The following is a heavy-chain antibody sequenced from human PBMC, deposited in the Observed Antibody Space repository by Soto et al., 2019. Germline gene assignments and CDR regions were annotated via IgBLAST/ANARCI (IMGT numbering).Heavy chain of an antibody. J-gene: IGHJ5*02. CDR1: GGSFSGYY. V-gene: IGHV4-34*01. D-gene: IGHD6-19*01. CDR3: ARGEYSSGWYRWFDP. CDR2: INHSGST. Sequence: QVQLQQWGAGLLKPSETLSLTCAVYGGSFSGYYWSWIRQPPGKGLEWIGEINHSGSTNYNPSLNSRVTISVDTSKNQFSLKLSSVTAAETAVYYCARGEYSSGWYRWFDPWGQGTLVTVSS.